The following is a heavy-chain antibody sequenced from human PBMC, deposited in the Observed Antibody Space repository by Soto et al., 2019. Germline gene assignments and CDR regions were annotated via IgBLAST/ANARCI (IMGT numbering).Heavy chain of an antibody. Sequence: QVQLQESGPGLVKPSQTLSLTCTVSGGSISSGGYYWSWIRQHPGKGLEWIGYIDYSGSTYYNPSLKSRVTLSVDTSKNQFSLKLSSVTAADTAVYYCAKQRGSSGWLYYFDYWGQGTLVTVSS. CDR3: AKQRGSSGWLYYFDY. CDR2: IDYSGST. D-gene: IGHD6-19*01. J-gene: IGHJ4*02. V-gene: IGHV4-31*03. CDR1: GGSISSGGYY.